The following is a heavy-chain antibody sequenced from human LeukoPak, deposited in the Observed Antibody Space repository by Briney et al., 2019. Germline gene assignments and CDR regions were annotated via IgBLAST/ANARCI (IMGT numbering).Heavy chain of an antibody. CDR1: GDSITRDGSY. CDR2: VYHSGYT. Sequence: SQTLSLTCTVSGDSITRDGSYWSWIRQYPGKGLEWIGYVYHSGYTYSNPSLKSRVTMSVDTSQNEFSLKIISVTAAYTAVYFCARAGRGVNWYYYIDVWGTGTTVTVSS. CDR3: ARAGRGVNWYYYIDV. V-gene: IGHV4-31*03. J-gene: IGHJ6*03. D-gene: IGHD1-1*01.